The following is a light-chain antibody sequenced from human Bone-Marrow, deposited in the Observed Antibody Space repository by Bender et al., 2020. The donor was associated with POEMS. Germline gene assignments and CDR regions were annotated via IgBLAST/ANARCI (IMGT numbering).Light chain of an antibody. J-gene: IGLJ2*01. CDR1: GLPNQY. CDR2: KDN. Sequence: SNELTQPPSVSVSPGQTARITCSGDGLPNQYTNWYQQKPGQAPVLVMFKDNERPSGIPERFSGSNSGNTATLTISGVEAGDEADYYCQVWDSIVVFGGGTKLTVL. CDR3: QVWDSIVV. V-gene: IGLV3-25*02.